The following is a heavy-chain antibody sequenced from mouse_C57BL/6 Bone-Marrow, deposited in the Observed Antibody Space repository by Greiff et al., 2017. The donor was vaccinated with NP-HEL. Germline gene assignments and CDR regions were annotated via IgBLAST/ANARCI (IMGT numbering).Heavy chain of an antibody. CDR1: GYTFTSYD. D-gene: IGHD1-1*01. Sequence: QVQLKQSGPELVKPGASVKLSCKASGYTFTSYDINWVKQRPGQGLEWIGWIYPRDGSTKYNEKFKGKATLTVDTPSSTAYMELHILTSEDSAVYFCANYYSWYFDYWGQGTTLTVSS. CDR2: IYPRDGST. CDR3: ANYYSWYFDY. J-gene: IGHJ2*01. V-gene: IGHV1-85*01.